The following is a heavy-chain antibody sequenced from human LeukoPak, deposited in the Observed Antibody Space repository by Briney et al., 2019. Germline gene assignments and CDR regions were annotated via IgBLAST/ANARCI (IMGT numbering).Heavy chain of an antibody. CDR3: ARVIKGRGWFDP. J-gene: IGHJ5*02. D-gene: IGHD3-10*01. Sequence: PSETLSLTCTVSGGSISSYYWSWIRQPPGKGLEWIGYIYYSGSTNYNPSLKSRVTISVDTSKNQFSLKLSSVTAADTAVYYCARVIKGRGWFDPWGQGTLVTVSS. CDR2: IYYSGST. CDR1: GGSISSYY. V-gene: IGHV4-59*01.